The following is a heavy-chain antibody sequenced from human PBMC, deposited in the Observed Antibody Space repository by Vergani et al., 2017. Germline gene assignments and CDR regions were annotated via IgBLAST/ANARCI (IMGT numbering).Heavy chain of an antibody. D-gene: IGHD2-15*01. CDR3: ARVLGYYYYYGMDV. CDR2: INHSGST. J-gene: IGHJ6*02. CDR1: GGSFSGYY. V-gene: IGHV4-34*01. Sequence: QVQLQQWGAGLLKPSETLSLTCAVYGGSFSGYYWSWIRQPPGKGLEWIGEINHSGSTNYNPSLKSRVTISVDTSKNQFSLKLSSVTAADTAVYYCARVLGYYYYYGMDVWGQGTTVTVSS.